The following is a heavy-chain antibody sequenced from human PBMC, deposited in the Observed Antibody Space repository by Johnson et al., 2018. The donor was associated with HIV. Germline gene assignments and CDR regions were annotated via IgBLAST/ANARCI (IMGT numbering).Heavy chain of an antibody. CDR1: GFTFSSYD. D-gene: IGHD5-18*01. Sequence: VQLVESGGGLVQPGGSLRLSCAASGFTFSSYDMHWVRQATGNGLEWVSAIGTAGDTYYADSVKDRFTISRDNSKNTLYLQMNRLRAEDTAVYYCARAPGYSRAFDIWGQGTMVTVST. V-gene: IGHV3-13*01. CDR3: ARAPGYSRAFDI. CDR2: IGTAGDT. J-gene: IGHJ3*02.